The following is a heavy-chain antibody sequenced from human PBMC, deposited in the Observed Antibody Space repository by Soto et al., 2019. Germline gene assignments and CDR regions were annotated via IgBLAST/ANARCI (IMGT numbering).Heavy chain of an antibody. CDR2: ISSSSTYI. CDR3: APLLFDSLDS. Sequence: PVGSLRLSCAGSGFTFSWYTMNWVRQAPGKGLEWVSSISSSSTYIYYADSVKGRFAISRDNAKNSLYLQMNSLRAEDTAVYYCAPLLFDSLDSWGQGTLVTVSS. CDR1: GFTFSWYT. J-gene: IGHJ4*02. V-gene: IGHV3-21*01. D-gene: IGHD3-22*01.